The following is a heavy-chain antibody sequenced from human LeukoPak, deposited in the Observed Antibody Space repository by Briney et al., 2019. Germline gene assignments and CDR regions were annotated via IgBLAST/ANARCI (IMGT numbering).Heavy chain of an antibody. D-gene: IGHD4-23*01. V-gene: IGHV1-69*13. Sequence: ASVKVSCKASGGTFSSYAISWVRQAPGQGLEWMGGIIPIFGTANYAQKFQGRVTITADESTSTAYVELSSLRSEDTAVYYCARDDYGGNSDYWGQGTLVTVSS. CDR3: ARDDYGGNSDY. CDR1: GGTFSSYA. J-gene: IGHJ4*02. CDR2: IIPIFGTA.